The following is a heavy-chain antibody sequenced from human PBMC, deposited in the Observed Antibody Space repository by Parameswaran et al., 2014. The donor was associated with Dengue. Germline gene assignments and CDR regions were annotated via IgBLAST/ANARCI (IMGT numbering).Heavy chain of an antibody. D-gene: IGHD2-8*01. Sequence: VRQAPGKGLEWLANIKQDSSEKYYMDSVEGRFTISRDNAKNSLYLQLNSLRVEDTAVYFCARTLCTNDVCYPYFDFWGQGTLVTVSS. CDR2: IKQDSSEK. CDR3: ARTLCTNDVCYPYFDF. J-gene: IGHJ4*02. V-gene: IGHV3-7*01.